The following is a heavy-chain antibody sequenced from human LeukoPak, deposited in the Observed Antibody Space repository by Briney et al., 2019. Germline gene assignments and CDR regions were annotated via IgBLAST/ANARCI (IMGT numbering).Heavy chain of an antibody. D-gene: IGHD3-10*01. J-gene: IGHJ4*02. CDR2: INHSGST. Sequence: SETLSLTCAVYGGSFSGYYWSWIRQPPGKGLEWIGEINHSGSTNYNPSLKSRVTISVDTSKNQFSLKLSSVTAADTAVYCCARGLRVLYGSGSYYLDYWGQGTLVTVSS. CDR3: ARGLRVLYGSGSYYLDY. CDR1: GGSFSGYY. V-gene: IGHV4-34*01.